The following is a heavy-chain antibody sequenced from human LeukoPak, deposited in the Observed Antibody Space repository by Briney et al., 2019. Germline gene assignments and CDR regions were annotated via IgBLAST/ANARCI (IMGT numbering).Heavy chain of an antibody. CDR1: GFNFRTYA. J-gene: IGHJ4*02. Sequence: QTGGALRLSCAAAGFNFRTYAMHWVRQAPGKGLEWVAVIWYDGSNKYYVDSVKGRFTISRDNSKNTLYLQMNSLRVEDTAVYYCARNDYGDYGFFEHWGQGTLVTVSS. V-gene: IGHV3-33*01. CDR3: ARNDYGDYGFFEH. CDR2: IWYDGSNK. D-gene: IGHD4-17*01.